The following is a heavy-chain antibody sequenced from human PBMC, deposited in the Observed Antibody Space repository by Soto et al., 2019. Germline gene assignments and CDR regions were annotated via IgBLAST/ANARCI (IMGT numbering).Heavy chain of an antibody. V-gene: IGHV3-48*02. CDR3: ARLGYCSSATCKYYFYYYGMDV. CDR1: GFSFGSYS. Sequence: EVQLVESGGGLVQPGGSLRLSCEASGFSFGSYSMNWVRQAPGKGLEWVSFISGRGTTTYYADSVRGRITVSRDSAKNSLSLEVNSLRDEDTAVYYCARLGYCSSATCKYYFYYYGMDVWGQGTTVTVSS. J-gene: IGHJ6*02. D-gene: IGHD2-2*01. CDR2: ISGRGTTT.